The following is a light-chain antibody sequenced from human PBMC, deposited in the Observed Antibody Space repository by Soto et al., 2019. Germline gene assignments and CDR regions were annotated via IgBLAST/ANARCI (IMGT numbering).Light chain of an antibody. Sequence: AIQMTQSPSSLSASVGDRVTITCRASQGIRNDLGWYQQKPGKAPKLLIYAASSLQSGVPSRFIGSGSGTDFTLTISCLQPEDFATSYCLQEYNFHRTLGQGTKVEIK. CDR1: QGIRND. V-gene: IGKV1-6*01. CDR2: AAS. CDR3: LQEYNFHRT. J-gene: IGKJ1*01.